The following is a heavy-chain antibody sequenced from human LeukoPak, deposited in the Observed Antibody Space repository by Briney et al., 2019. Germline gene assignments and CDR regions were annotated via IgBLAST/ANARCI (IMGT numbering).Heavy chain of an antibody. D-gene: IGHD6-19*01. CDR2: INAGNGNT. Sequence: GASVKVSCKASGYTFTSYAMHWVRQAPGQRLEWMGWINAGNGNTKYSQEFQGRVTMTRDTSISTAYMELSRLRSDDTAVYYCARAVAGTVSYYYYMDVWGKGTTVTVSS. J-gene: IGHJ6*03. CDR3: ARAVAGTVSYYYYMDV. CDR1: GYTFTSYA. V-gene: IGHV1-3*01.